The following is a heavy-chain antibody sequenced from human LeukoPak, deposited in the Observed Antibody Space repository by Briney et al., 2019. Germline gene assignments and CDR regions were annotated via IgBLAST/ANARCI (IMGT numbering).Heavy chain of an antibody. D-gene: IGHD3-10*01. J-gene: IGHJ4*02. V-gene: IGHV3-30*01. CDR1: GFTFSSYA. CDR2: ISYDGSNQ. CDR3: CYGSGSYGGFDY. Sequence: GGSLRLSCAASGFTFSSYAMHWVRQAPGKGLEWVAVISYDGSNQYYADSVKGRFTISRDNSKNTLYLQMHSLRAEDTAVYYCCYGSGSYGGFDYWGQGTLVTVSS.